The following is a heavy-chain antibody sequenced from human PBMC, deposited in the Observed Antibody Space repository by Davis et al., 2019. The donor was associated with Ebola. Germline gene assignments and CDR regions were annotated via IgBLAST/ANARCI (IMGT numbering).Heavy chain of an antibody. CDR3: ARELYSGYDNYYYGMDV. D-gene: IGHD5-12*01. J-gene: IGHJ6*02. V-gene: IGHV1-46*01. Sequence: AASVKVSCKASGYTFTSYYMHWVRQAPGQGLEWMGIINPSGGSTSYAQKFQGRVTMTRDTSTSTVYMELSSLRSEDTAVYYCARELYSGYDNYYYGMDVWGQGTTVTVSS. CDR2: INPSGGST. CDR1: GYTFTSYY.